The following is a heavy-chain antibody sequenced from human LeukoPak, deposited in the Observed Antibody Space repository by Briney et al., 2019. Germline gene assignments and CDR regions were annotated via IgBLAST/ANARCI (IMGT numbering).Heavy chain of an antibody. Sequence: SETLSLTCTVSGGSISSSSYYWGWIRQPPGKGLEWIGSIYYSGSTYYNPSLKSRVTISVDTSKNQFSLKLSSVTAADTAVYYCARLLINGWSFAVELYKGEQWLTWYFDYWGQGTLVTVSS. V-gene: IGHV4-39*01. J-gene: IGHJ4*02. D-gene: IGHD5-12*01. CDR3: ARLLINGWSFAVELYKGEQWLTWYFDY. CDR2: IYYSGST. CDR1: GGSISSSSYY.